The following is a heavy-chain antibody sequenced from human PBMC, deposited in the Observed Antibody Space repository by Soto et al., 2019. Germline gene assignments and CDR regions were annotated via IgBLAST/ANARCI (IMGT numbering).Heavy chain of an antibody. Sequence: EVQLVESGGHMVQPGRSLRLSCTASGFTFGDNAMSWFRQAPGAGLEWVGFIRSRAYGGTTEYAAYVKGRFTISRDDSKSIAYLQMNSLKTDDTALYYCTRGWIFGPLINWFDPWGQGTLVTVSS. V-gene: IGHV3-49*03. CDR2: IRSRAYGGTT. CDR1: GFTFGDNA. CDR3: TRGWIFGPLINWFDP. J-gene: IGHJ5*02. D-gene: IGHD3-3*01.